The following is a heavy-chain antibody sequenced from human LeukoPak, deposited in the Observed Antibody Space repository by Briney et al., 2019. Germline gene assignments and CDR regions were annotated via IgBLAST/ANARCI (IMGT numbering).Heavy chain of an antibody. J-gene: IGHJ5*02. Sequence: PSETLSLTCAVSGGSISSGGYSWSWIRQPPGKGLEWIGYIYHSGSTYYNPSLKSRVTISVDRSKNQFSLKLSSVTAADTAVYYCARGTRGYGWSDPWGQGTLVTVSS. CDR2: IYHSGST. CDR3: ARGTRGYGWSDP. D-gene: IGHD5-12*01. CDR1: GGSISSGGYS. V-gene: IGHV4-30-2*01.